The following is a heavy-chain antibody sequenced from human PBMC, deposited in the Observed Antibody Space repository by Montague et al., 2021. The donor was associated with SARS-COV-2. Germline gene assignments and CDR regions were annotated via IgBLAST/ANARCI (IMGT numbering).Heavy chain of an antibody. CDR2: INHRGST. Sequence: SETLSLTCAVSGGSISSGTWWTWVRQSPGKGLEWIGEINHRGSTTYMSSLKSRVTMSVDTSKNQITLKMSSVTAADTAIYYCARGGLAGGNYDIWSFSYTIPLDYWGQGTQVTVSS. CDR1: GGSISSGTW. CDR3: ARGGLAGGNYDIWSFSYTIPLDY. V-gene: IGHV4-4*02. J-gene: IGHJ4*02. D-gene: IGHD3-3*01.